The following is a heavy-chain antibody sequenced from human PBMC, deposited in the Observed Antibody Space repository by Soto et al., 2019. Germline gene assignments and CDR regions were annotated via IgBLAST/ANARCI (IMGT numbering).Heavy chain of an antibody. CDR1: GGSISSYY. Sequence: SETLSLTCTVSGGSISSYYWSWIRQPPGKGLEWIGYIYYSGSTNYNPSLKSRVTISVDTSKNQFSLKLSSVTAADTAVYYCARDNSVVTIFGDYYYYGMDVWGQGTTVTVSS. CDR3: ARDNSVVTIFGDYYYYGMDV. CDR2: IYYSGST. D-gene: IGHD3-3*01. V-gene: IGHV4-59*01. J-gene: IGHJ6*02.